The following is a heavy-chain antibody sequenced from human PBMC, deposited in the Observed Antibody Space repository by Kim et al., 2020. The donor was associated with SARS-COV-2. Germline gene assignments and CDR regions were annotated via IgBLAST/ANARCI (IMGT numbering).Heavy chain of an antibody. CDR1: GGSISYYY. D-gene: IGHD2-2*01. J-gene: IGHJ3*02. Sequence: SETLSLTCTVSGGSISYYYWSWIRQPPGKGLEWIGYIYYSGSTNYNPSLKSRVTISVDTSKNQFSLKLSSVTAADTAVYYCARIGCSSTSCSAFDIWGQGKMVTVSS. CDR3: ARIGCSSTSCSAFDI. CDR2: IYYSGST. V-gene: IGHV4-59*01.